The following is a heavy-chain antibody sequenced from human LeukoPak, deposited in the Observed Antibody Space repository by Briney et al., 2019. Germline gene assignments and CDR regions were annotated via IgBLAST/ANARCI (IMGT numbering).Heavy chain of an antibody. D-gene: IGHD6-19*01. V-gene: IGHV4-39*07. Sequence: SETLSLTCTVSGGSISSSSYYWGWIRQPPGTGLEWIGSIYYSGSTYYNPSLKSRVTISVDTSKNQFSLKLSSVTAADTAVYYCARDYISGWYPYYYYYYYMDVWGKGTTVTVSS. CDR3: ARDYISGWYPYYYYYYYMDV. CDR2: IYYSGST. J-gene: IGHJ6*03. CDR1: GGSISSSSYY.